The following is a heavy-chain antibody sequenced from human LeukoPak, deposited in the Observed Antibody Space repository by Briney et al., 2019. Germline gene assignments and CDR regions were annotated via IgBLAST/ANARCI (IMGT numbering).Heavy chain of an antibody. CDR1: GYSISSGYY. CDR3: ARHAIRRTLGSDY. D-gene: IGHD1-26*01. Sequence: SETLSLTCAVSGYSISSGYYWGLIRQPPGQGLEWIGSIYHSGSTYYNPSLKSRVTISVDTSKNQFSLKLSSVTAADTAVYYCARHAIRRTLGSDYWGQGTLVTVSS. J-gene: IGHJ4*02. V-gene: IGHV4-38-2*01. CDR2: IYHSGST.